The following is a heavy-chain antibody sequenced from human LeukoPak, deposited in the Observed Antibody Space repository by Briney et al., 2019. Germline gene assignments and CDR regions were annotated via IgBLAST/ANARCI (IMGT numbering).Heavy chain of an antibody. Sequence: PGGSLRLSCAASGFTFSNAWMSWVRQAPGKGLEWVSAISGSGGSTYYADSVKGRFTISRDNSKNTLYLQMNSLRAEDTAVYYCAKDRWELRGLFDYWGQGTLVTVSS. J-gene: IGHJ4*02. CDR1: GFTFSNAW. CDR2: ISGSGGST. CDR3: AKDRWELRGLFDY. D-gene: IGHD1-26*01. V-gene: IGHV3-23*01.